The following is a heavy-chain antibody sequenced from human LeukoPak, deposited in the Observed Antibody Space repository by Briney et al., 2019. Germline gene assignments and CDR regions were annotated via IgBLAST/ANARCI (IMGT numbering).Heavy chain of an antibody. J-gene: IGHJ4*02. CDR1: GFTFSSYW. V-gene: IGHV3-7*01. Sequence: GGSLTLSCSASGFTFSSYWMHWVRQPPGKGLEWVANIKQDGSEKYYVDSVKGRFTISRHNAKNSLYLQMNSLRAEDTAVYYCASSKGFDYWGQGTLVTVSS. CDR2: IKQDGSEK. CDR3: ASSKGFDY.